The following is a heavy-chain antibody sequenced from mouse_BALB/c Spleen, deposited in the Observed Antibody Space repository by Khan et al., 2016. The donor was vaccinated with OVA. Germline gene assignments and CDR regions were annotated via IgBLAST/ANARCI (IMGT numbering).Heavy chain of an antibody. V-gene: IGHV3-2*02. D-gene: IGHD1-1*01. CDR2: ISYSGST. CDR3: ARSVTITTVVATDFDY. CDR1: GYSITSDYA. J-gene: IGHJ2*01. Sequence: EVQLQESGPGLVKPSQSLSLTCTVTGYSITSDYAWNWIRQFPGNKLEWMGYISYSGSTSYNPSLKSGISITRDTSKNQFFLQLNSVTTEDTATYYCARSVTITTVVATDFDYWGQGTTLTVSS.